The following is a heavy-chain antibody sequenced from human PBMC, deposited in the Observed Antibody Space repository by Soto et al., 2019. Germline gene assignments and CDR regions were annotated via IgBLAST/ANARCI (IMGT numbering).Heavy chain of an antibody. J-gene: IGHJ4*02. CDR2: TRHDGSNT. D-gene: IGHD1-26*01. Sequence: QVQLVESGGGVVQPGRSLRLSCAASGFTFSGYGMHWVRQAPGKGLEWVAITRHDGSNTYYADSVRGRFTISRDISKKTLYLQMDSLRAEDTAVYYCARDGVGATTFFGYFDYWGQGTLVTVSS. CDR3: ARDGVGATTFFGYFDY. V-gene: IGHV3-33*01. CDR1: GFTFSGYG.